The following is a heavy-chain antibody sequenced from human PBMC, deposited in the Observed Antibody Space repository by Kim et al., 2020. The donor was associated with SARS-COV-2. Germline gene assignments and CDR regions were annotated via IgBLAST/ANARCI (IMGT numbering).Heavy chain of an antibody. J-gene: IGHJ3*02. D-gene: IGHD2-15*01. CDR3: VRENYWAFDI. V-gene: IGHV3-48*04. Sequence: GGSLRLSCATSGFTLRLYRMNWVRQSPGKGLEWVSHISGTGTIKKYADSVRGRFTISRDNAKNSLFLQMNGLRAEDTAVYYCVRENYWAFDIWGQGTMVTVSS. CDR1: GFTLRLYR. CDR2: ISGTGTIK.